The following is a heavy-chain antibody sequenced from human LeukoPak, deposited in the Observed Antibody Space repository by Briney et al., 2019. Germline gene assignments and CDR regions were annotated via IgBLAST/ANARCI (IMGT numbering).Heavy chain of an antibody. D-gene: IGHD3-9*01. CDR1: GGSISSYY. Sequence: KPSETLSLTCTVSGGSISSYYWSWTRQPPGKGLEWIGYIYYSGSTNYNPSLKSRVTVSVDTSKNQFSLKLSSVTAADTAVYYCASGVLRYFDWSPGGAFDIWGKGTTVTISS. CDR3: ASGVLRYFDWSPGGAFDI. J-gene: IGHJ6*04. CDR2: IYYSGST. V-gene: IGHV4-59*01.